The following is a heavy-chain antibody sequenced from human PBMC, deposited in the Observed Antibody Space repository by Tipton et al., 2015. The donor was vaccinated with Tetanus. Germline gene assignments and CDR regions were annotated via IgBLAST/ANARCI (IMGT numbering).Heavy chain of an antibody. CDR1: GGSISSYY. Sequence: TLSLTCTVSGGSISSYYWSWIRQHPGKGLEWIGYIYYSGSTYYNPSLKSRVTISVDTSKNQFSLKLSSVTAADTAAYYCARGGLVYGMDVWGQGTTVTVSS. D-gene: IGHD3-3*01. V-gene: IGHV4-31*03. J-gene: IGHJ6*02. CDR2: IYYSGST. CDR3: ARGGLVYGMDV.